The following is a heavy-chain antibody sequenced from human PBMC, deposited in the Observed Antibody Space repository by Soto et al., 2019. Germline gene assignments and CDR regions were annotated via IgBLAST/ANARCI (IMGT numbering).Heavy chain of an antibody. D-gene: IGHD3-22*01. CDR3: TTDPVTMIVVVPSSG. Sequence: PGGSLRLSCAASGFTFSNAWMNWVRQAPGKGLEWVGRIKSKTDGGTTDYAAPVKGRFTISRDESKNTLYLQMNSLKTEDTAVYYCTTDPVTMIVVVPSSGWGQGTLVTVSS. J-gene: IGHJ4*02. V-gene: IGHV3-15*07. CDR1: GFTFSNAW. CDR2: IKSKTDGGTT.